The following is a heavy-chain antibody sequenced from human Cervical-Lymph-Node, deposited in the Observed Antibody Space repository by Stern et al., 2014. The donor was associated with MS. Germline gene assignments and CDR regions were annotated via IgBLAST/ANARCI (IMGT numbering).Heavy chain of an antibody. V-gene: IGHV1-46*01. CDR2: IDHRSGSA. CDR3: ARSLQYCGSTTCYFYGMDV. Sequence: VHLVESGAEVKEPGASVTVSCKASGYSLTSHSMHWVRQAPGQGLEWMAIIDHRSGSAADAQKFQDRVTMTRDTSTSTVHMEVSSLRSDDTAVYYCARSLQYCGSTTCYFYGMDVWGQGTAVTVSS. J-gene: IGHJ6*02. D-gene: IGHD2-2*01. CDR1: GYSLTSHS.